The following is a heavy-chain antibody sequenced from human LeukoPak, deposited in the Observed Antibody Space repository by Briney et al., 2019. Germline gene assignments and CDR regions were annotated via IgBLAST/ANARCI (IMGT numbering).Heavy chain of an antibody. CDR1: GYTFTGYY. CDR3: ARGSGYCSSTSCYTNYYYYMDV. CDR2: INPNSGGT. D-gene: IGHD2-2*02. V-gene: IGHV1-2*02. J-gene: IGHJ6*03. Sequence: ASVKVSCKASGYTFTGYYMHWVRQAPGQGLEWMGWINPNSGGTNYAQKFQGRVTMTRDTSISTAYMELSRLRSDDTAVYYCARGSGYCSSTSCYTNYYYYMDVWGKGTTVTVSS.